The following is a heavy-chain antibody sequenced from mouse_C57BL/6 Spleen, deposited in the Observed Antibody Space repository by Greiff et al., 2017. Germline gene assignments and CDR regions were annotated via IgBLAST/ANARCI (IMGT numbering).Heavy chain of an antibody. J-gene: IGHJ1*03. V-gene: IGHV1-15*01. CDR2: IDPETGGT. CDR1: GYTFTDYE. Sequence: VQLKQSGAELVRPGASVTLSCKASGYTFTDYEMHWVKQTPVHGLEWIGAIDPETGGTAYNQKFKGKAILTADKSSSTAYMELRSLTSEDSAVYYCTRHQHFDVWGTGTTVTVSS. CDR3: TRHQHFDV.